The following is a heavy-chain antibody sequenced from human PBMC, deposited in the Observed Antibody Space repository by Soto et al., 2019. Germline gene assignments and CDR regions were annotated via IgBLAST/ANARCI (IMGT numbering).Heavy chain of an antibody. V-gene: IGHV1-18*01. CDR1: GYTFSSYG. J-gene: IGHJ4*02. Sequence: SLKVSCKTSGYTFSSYGISWVRQAPGQGLEWMGWIIADNGNTNYARKLQERVTITRDMSTSTAYMELRGLRSEDTAVFFCAEDVGGYIYGFGKYWGQGTLVTVSS. CDR3: AEDVGGYIYGFGKY. D-gene: IGHD5-18*01. CDR2: IIADNGNT.